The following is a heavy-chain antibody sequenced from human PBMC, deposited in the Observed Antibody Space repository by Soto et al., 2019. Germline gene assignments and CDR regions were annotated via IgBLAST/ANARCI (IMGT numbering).Heavy chain of an antibody. CDR3: ARSSLGVGGGVDP. CDR2: INWSGRST. V-gene: IGHV3-20*04. Sequence: EVQLVESGGGVVRPGGSLRLSCAASGFTFDDYAMSWVRQAPGKGLEWVSGINWSGRSTGYADSMKGRFTISRDNAKKSLYLQMNSLSAGDPALDYCARSSLGVGGGVDPWGQGTLVTVSS. J-gene: IGHJ5*02. CDR1: GFTFDDYA. D-gene: IGHD3-10*01.